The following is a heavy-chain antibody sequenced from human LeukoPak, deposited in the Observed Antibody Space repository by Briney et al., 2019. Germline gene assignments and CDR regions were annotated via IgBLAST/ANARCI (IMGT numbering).Heavy chain of an antibody. CDR1: GYTFTSYY. V-gene: IGHV1-46*01. Sequence: GASVKVSCKASGYTFTSYYMHWVRQAPGQGLEWMGMINPSGGSTTYAEKFQGRVTMTRDTSISTAYMELSRLRSDDTAVYYCARGISSSWYGDWFDPWGQGTLVTVSS. CDR2: INPSGGST. D-gene: IGHD6-13*01. J-gene: IGHJ5*02. CDR3: ARGISSSWYGDWFDP.